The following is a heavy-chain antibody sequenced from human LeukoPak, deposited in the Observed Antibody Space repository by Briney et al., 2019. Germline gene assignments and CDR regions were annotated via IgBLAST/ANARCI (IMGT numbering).Heavy chain of an antibody. CDR2: ISSSGSTK. V-gene: IGHV3-48*01. CDR1: GITFSSYS. D-gene: IGHD4-17*01. J-gene: IGHJ6*02. CDR3: AREPEGDYGDYDGMDV. Sequence: TGGSLRLSCGASGITFSSYSMNWVRQAPGKGLEWVSYISSSGSTKYYADSVKGRFTISRDNARNSLYLQMNSLRAEDTAVYFCAREPEGDYGDYDGMDVWGQGTTVTVSS.